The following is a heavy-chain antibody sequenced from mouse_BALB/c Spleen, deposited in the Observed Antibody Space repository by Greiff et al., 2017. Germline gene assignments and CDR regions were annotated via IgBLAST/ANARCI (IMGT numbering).Heavy chain of an antibody. CDR3: VRQATGAFDY. V-gene: IGHV10-1*02. CDR1: GFTFNTYA. J-gene: IGHJ2*01. CDR2: IRSKSNNYAT. D-gene: IGHD6-1*01. Sequence: EVKVVESGGGLVQPKGSLKLSCAASGFTFNTYAMNWVRQAPGKGLEWVARIRSKSNNYATYYADSVKDRFTISRDDSQSMLYLQMNNLKTEDTAMYYCVRQATGAFDYWGQGTTLTVSS.